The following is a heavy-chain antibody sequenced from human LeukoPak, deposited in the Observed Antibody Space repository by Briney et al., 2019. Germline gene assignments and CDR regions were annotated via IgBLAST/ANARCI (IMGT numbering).Heavy chain of an antibody. CDR1: GGSISSYY. CDR3: ARDRPDLFLEWLFLMDV. J-gene: IGHJ6*04. V-gene: IGHV4-4*07. Sequence: KPSETLSLTCTVSGGSISSYYWSWIRQPAGKGLEWIGRIYTSGSTNYNPSLKSRVTTSVDTSKNQFSLKLSSVTAADTAVYYCARDRPDLFLEWLFLMDVWGKGTTVTVSS. CDR2: IYTSGST. D-gene: IGHD3-3*01.